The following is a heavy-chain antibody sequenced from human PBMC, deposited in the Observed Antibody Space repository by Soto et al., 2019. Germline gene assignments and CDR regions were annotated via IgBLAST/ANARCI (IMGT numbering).Heavy chain of an antibody. CDR2: ISYDGSNK. D-gene: IGHD3-3*02. V-gene: IGHV3-30*18. CDR3: AKNNKGPIFGVVIEDYYYYYGMDV. Sequence: GGSLRLSCAASGFTFSSYGMHWVRQAPGKGLEWVAVISYDGSNKYYADSVKGRFTISRDNSKNTLYLQMNSLRAEDTAVYYCAKNNKGPIFGVVIEDYYYYYGMDVWGQGTTVTVSS. J-gene: IGHJ6*02. CDR1: GFTFSSYG.